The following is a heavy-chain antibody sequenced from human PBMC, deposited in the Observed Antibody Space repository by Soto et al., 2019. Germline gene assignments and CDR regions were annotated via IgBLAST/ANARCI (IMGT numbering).Heavy chain of an antibody. CDR2: IIPIFGTA. CDR3: ARGKERYCTNGVCSHYYGMDV. J-gene: IGHJ6*02. D-gene: IGHD2-8*01. Sequence: SSVKFSCKASGGTFSSHAISWVRQAPGQGLEWMGGIIPIFGTANYAQKFQGRVTITADESTSTAYMELSSLRSEDTAVYYCARGKERYCTNGVCSHYYGMDVCGQGTTVTVSS. V-gene: IGHV1-69*13. CDR1: GGTFSSHA.